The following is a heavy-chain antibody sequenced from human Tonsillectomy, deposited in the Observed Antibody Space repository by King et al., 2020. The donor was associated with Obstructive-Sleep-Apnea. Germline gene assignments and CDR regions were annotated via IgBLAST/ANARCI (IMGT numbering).Heavy chain of an antibody. CDR2: MSGSGGGT. Sequence: VQLVESGGGLVQPGGSLRLSCAASGFTFSSYAMSWVRQAPGKGREWVSGMSGSGGGTYYADSVKGRFTISRDNSKNTLYLQMNSLRAEDTAVYYCAKDWAVAGTRYFDYWGQGTLVTVSS. V-gene: IGHV3-23*04. CDR1: GFTFSSYA. D-gene: IGHD6-19*01. CDR3: AKDWAVAGTRYFDY. J-gene: IGHJ4*02.